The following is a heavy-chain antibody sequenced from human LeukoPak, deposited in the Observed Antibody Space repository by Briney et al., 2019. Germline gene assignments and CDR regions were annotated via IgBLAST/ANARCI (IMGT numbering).Heavy chain of an antibody. CDR2: INPNSGGT. J-gene: IGHJ6*03. D-gene: IGHD6-13*01. Sequence: ASVKVSCKASGYTLTGYYMHWVRQAPGQGLEWVGWINPNSGGTNYAQKFQGRVTMTRDTSISTAYMELSRLRSDDTAVYYCARAGYSSSSHYYYMDVWGKGTTATVSS. CDR3: ARAGYSSSSHYYYMDV. V-gene: IGHV1-2*02. CDR1: GYTLTGYY.